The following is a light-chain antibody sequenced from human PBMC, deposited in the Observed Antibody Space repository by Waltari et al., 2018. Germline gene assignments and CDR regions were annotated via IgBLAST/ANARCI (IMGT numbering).Light chain of an antibody. J-gene: IGKJ4*01. CDR2: SAS. CDR1: QCIRSH. V-gene: IGKV3-15*01. CDR3: QQYNNWPLT. Sequence: ETVMTQSPATLSALPGERFPLSCGASQCIRSHLAWYQQKPGQPPRLVIYSASSRATGVPVRFSGSGSGTDFTLTISNLQSEDFAVYYCQQYNNWPLTFGGGTKVEL.